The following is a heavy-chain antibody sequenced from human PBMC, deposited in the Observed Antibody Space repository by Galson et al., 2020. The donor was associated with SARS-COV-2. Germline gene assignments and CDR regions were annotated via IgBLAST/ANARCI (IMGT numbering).Heavy chain of an antibody. J-gene: IGHJ5*02. CDR1: GFTFNNAW. D-gene: IGHD5-18*01. Sequence: GGSLRLSCAASGFTFNNAWMSWVRQAPGKGLEWVGRIKSKTDGGTTDYAAPVKGRFTISRDDSKNTLYLQMNSLKTEDTAVYYCTTGCCYTYGDDWFDPWGQGTLVTVSS. CDR2: IKSKTDGGTT. V-gene: IGHV3-15*01. CDR3: TTGCCYTYGDDWFDP.